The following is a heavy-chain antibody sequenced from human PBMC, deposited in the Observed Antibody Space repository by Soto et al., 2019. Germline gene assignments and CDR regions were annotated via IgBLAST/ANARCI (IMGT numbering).Heavy chain of an antibody. CDR1: GGSFRDYY. CDR3: AREGRYEASGRLLLFNP. Sequence: PSETLSPTCAVYGGSFRDYYWTWCPQPPGKGLEWIGEINHSRSTNYTPPPNRRVTISVHTSKNQFSLKLSSVTASDTAVYYCAREGRYEASGRLLLFNPWGQGTRVTVSS. CDR2: INHSRST. J-gene: IGHJ5*02. V-gene: IGHV4-34*01. D-gene: IGHD3-10*01.